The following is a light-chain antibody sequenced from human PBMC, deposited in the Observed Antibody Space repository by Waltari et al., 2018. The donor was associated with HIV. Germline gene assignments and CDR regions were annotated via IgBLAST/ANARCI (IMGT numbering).Light chain of an antibody. CDR2: KVS. J-gene: IGKJ2*01. CDR1: RRLVYFYGNTC. CDR3: MQGAHWPYT. V-gene: IGKV2-30*01. Sequence: LLTQSPLSLAGRPGQSASRSCESTRRLVYFYGNTCLSWFHQRPGQSPRRLIYKVSNRGSRAPARFSGSGSDTKFTLRINRVEAGDVGLYYCMQGAHWPYTFGQGTKLEI.